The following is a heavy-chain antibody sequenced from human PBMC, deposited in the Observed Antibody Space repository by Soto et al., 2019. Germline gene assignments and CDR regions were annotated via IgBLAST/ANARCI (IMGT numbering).Heavy chain of an antibody. J-gene: IGHJ3*02. V-gene: IGHV3-64D*06. CDR2: ISSNGGST. D-gene: IGHD3-22*01. CDR3: VKGLDYYDSSGYNDAFDI. Sequence: GSLRLSCSACGFTFSSYAMHWVRQAPGKGLEYVSAISSNGGSTYYADSVKGRFTISRDNSKNTLYLQMSSLRAEDTAVYYCVKGLDYYDSSGYNDAFDIWGQGTMVTVSS. CDR1: GFTFSSYA.